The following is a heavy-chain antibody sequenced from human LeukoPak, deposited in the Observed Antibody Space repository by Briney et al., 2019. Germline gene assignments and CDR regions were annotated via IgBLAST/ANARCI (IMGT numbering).Heavy chain of an antibody. V-gene: IGHV5-51*01. CDR3: ARRWDNAFDI. D-gene: IGHD1-26*01. CDR2: IFPGDSDT. CDR1: GYTFSSYW. Sequence: GESLKISCQGSGYTFSSYWISWVRQMPGKGLEWMGIIFPGDSDTRYSPSFQGQVTISADKSISTAYLQWSSLKASDTAMYYCARRWDNAFDIWGQGTKVTVSS. J-gene: IGHJ3*02.